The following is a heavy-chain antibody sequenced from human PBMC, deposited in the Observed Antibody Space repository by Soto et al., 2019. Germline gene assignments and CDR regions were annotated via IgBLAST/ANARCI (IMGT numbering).Heavy chain of an antibody. CDR3: AREPTRGYCSSTSCLLNDAFDI. J-gene: IGHJ3*02. CDR2: IWYDGSNK. Sequence: GGSLRLSCAASGFTFSSYGMHWVRQAPGKGLEWVAVIWYDGSNKYYADSVKGRFTISRDNSKNTLYLQMNSLRAEDTAVYYCAREPTRGYCSSTSCLLNDAFDIWGQGTMVTVSS. V-gene: IGHV3-33*01. CDR1: GFTFSSYG. D-gene: IGHD2-2*01.